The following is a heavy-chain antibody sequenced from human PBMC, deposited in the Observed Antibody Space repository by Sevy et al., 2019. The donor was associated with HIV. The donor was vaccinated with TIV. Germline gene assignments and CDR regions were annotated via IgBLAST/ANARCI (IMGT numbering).Heavy chain of an antibody. J-gene: IGHJ4*02. D-gene: IGHD4-17*01. CDR2: ISNTGNTI. V-gene: IGHV3-48*03. CDR1: GFPFSSYE. CDR3: ARDLPPSATTVAHFDY. Sequence: GGSLRLSCAASGFPFSSYEMNWVRQAPGRGLEWISYISNTGNTISYSDSVRGRFTVSRDNAKNSLFPHMNSLRAEDTATYYCARDLPPSATTVAHFDYWGRGTLVTVSS.